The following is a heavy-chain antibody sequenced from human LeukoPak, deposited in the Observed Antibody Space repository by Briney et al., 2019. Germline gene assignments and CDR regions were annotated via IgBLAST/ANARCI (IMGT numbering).Heavy chain of an antibody. D-gene: IGHD2-21*01. J-gene: IGHJ4*02. CDR1: GFTFSSYW. Sequence: GGSLRLSCAASGFTFSSYWMSWVRQAPGKGLEWVAHIKQDGSEKYYVDSVKGRFTISRDNAKNSLYLQMNSLRAEDTAVYYCARGAVICGGDCYFDYWGQGTLVTVSS. CDR2: IKQDGSEK. CDR3: ARGAVICGGDCYFDY. V-gene: IGHV3-7*01.